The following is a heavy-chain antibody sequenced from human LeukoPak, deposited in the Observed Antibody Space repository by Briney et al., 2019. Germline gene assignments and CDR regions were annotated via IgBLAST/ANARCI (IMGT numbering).Heavy chain of an antibody. V-gene: IGHV3-23*01. CDR2: ISGSGGST. Sequence: PGGSLRLSCAASGFTFSSYAMSWVRQAPGKGLEWVSAISGSGGSTYYADSVKGRFTISRDNSTNTLYLQMNSLRAEDTAVYYCAKETFYCTNGVCLFDYWGQGTLVTVSS. J-gene: IGHJ4*02. CDR3: AKETFYCTNGVCLFDY. CDR1: GFTFSSYA. D-gene: IGHD2-8*01.